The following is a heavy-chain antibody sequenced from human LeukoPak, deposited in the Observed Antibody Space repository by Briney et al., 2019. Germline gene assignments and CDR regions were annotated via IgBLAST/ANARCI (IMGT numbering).Heavy chain of an antibody. D-gene: IGHD3-22*01. V-gene: IGHV3-7*01. CDR3: AREGNHYYDSSGYYYWYFDL. J-gene: IGHJ2*01. CDR1: GFTFSSYW. CDR2: IKQDGSEK. Sequence: GGSLRLSCAASGFTFSSYWMSWVRQAPGKGLEWVANIKQDGSEKYYVDSVKGRFTTSRDNAKNSLYLQMNSLRAEDTAVYYCAREGNHYYDSSGYYYWYFDLWGRGTLVTVSS.